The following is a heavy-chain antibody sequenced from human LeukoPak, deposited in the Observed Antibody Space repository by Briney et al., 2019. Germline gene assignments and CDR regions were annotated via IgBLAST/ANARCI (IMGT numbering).Heavy chain of an antibody. CDR1: GGSISSYY. Sequence: SETLSLTCTVSGGSISSYYWSWIRQPPGKGLEWIGYIYYTGSTNYNPSFTSRVTMSVDTSKNQVSLKLRSVTATDTAVYYCARHDKGWPVEFDYWGQGTLVSVSS. D-gene: IGHD5-24*01. CDR2: IYYTGST. J-gene: IGHJ4*02. CDR3: ARHDKGWPVEFDY. V-gene: IGHV4-59*08.